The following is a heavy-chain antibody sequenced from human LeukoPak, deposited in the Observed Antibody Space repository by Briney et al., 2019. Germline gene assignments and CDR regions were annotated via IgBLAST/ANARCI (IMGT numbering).Heavy chain of an antibody. CDR3: ARHAGWLRWGRLDY. D-gene: IGHD5-12*01. V-gene: IGHV4-4*02. Sequence: SGTLSLTCAVSGDSISSSDWWSWVRQPPGKGLEWIGEIYHSGSTNYNPSLKSRVTISVDKSKNQFSLKLSSVTAADSAIYYCARHAGWLRWGRLDYWGQGTLVTVSS. CDR2: IYHSGST. J-gene: IGHJ4*02. CDR1: GDSISSSDW.